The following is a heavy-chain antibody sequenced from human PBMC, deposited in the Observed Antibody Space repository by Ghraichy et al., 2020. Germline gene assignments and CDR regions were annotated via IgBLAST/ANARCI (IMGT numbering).Heavy chain of an antibody. V-gene: IGHV3-23*01. CDR2: ISGDGSKT. CDR1: GFAFSTNV. CDR3: TTGFGSGGPNWFDS. D-gene: IGHD3-10*01. J-gene: IGHJ5*01. Sequence: GGSLRLSCAASGFAFSTNVMNWVRQAPGKGPEWVAAISGDGSKTYYADSVKGRLTISRDISKNTLFLQMNSLRVEDTAVYFCTTGFGSGGPNWFDSWGQGSLVTVSS.